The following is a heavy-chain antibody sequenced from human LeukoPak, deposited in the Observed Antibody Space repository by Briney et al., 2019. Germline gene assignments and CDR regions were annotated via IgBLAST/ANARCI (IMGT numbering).Heavy chain of an antibody. J-gene: IGHJ3*01. D-gene: IGHD2-2*01. Sequence: PGGSLRLSCAASGFTVSSNYMSWVRQAPGKGLEWVSVIYSGGNTYYADSVKGRFTISRDNSKNTLYLQMNSLRAEDTAVYYCAKGRIVVVPAADWGQGTMVTVSS. CDR3: AKGRIVVVPAAD. V-gene: IGHV3-66*01. CDR2: IYSGGNT. CDR1: GFTVSSNY.